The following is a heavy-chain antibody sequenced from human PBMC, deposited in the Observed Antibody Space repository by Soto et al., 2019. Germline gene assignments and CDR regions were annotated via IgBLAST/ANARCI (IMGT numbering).Heavy chain of an antibody. V-gene: IGHV1-46*01. J-gene: IGHJ4*02. CDR3: GRGGTGTIDY. Sequence: AAAEKVSCKASGYTFTSYYMHWVRQAPGQGLEWMGIISSSGDSTNYAQKFKGRVTMSSYTSTSTVYMELSSLRSEDTAVYCCGRGGTGTIDYWGQGTLVTVSS. D-gene: IGHD1-1*01. CDR1: GYTFTSYY. CDR2: ISSSGDST.